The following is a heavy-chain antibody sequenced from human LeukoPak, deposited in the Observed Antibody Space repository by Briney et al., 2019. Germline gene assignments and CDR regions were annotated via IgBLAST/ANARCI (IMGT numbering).Heavy chain of an antibody. CDR1: GFTFGSYS. Sequence: GGSVRLSYAASGFTFGSYSINWVRQARGKGLECVSSISNSISYICDGASVKRRFTISRDNVNNTLYLQMNRLRAEDTAVYYCARNQIPGATGGRFDYWGQGTLVTVSS. D-gene: IGHD1-26*01. CDR2: ISNSISYI. J-gene: IGHJ4*02. CDR3: ARNQIPGATGGRFDY. V-gene: IGHV3-21*01.